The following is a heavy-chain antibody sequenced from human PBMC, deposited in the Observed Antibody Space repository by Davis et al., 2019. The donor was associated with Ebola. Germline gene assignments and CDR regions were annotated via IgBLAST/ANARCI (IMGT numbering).Heavy chain of an antibody. J-gene: IGHJ6*03. CDR1: GFTFSSYS. CDR3: ARDRSYGSGNLGYYYYYMDV. CDR2: ISSSSSYI. V-gene: IGHV3-21*01. D-gene: IGHD3-10*01. Sequence: PGGSLRLSCAAPGFTFSSYSMNWVRQAPGKGLEWVSSISSSSSYIYYEDSVKGRFTISRDNAKNSRYLQMNSLRGGDTAVYYCARDRSYGSGNLGYYYYYMDVWGKGTTVTVSS.